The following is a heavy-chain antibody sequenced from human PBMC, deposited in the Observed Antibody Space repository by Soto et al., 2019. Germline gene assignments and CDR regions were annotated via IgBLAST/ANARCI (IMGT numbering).Heavy chain of an antibody. Sequence: WGSLRLSCAASGFTFSSYGMSWVRQAPGKGLEWVAVIRYDGSNKYYADSVKGRFTISRDNSKNTLYLQMNSLRAEDTAVYYCARESEAGSYFDYWGQGTLVTVSS. J-gene: IGHJ4*02. V-gene: IGHV3-33*01. D-gene: IGHD6-19*01. CDR2: IRYDGSNK. CDR3: ARESEAGSYFDY. CDR1: GFTFSSYG.